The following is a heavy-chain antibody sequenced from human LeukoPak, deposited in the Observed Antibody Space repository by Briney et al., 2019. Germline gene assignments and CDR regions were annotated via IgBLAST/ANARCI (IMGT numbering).Heavy chain of an antibody. D-gene: IGHD2-2*01. CDR1: GGSISSSSYY. Sequence: SETLSLTCTVSGGSISSSSYYWGWIRQPPGKGLEWIGSICYSGSTYYNPSLKSRVTISVDTSKNQFSLKLSSVTAADTAVYYCARLVRCSSTSCYRGFYFDYWGQGTLVTVSS. V-gene: IGHV4-39*01. CDR2: ICYSGST. CDR3: ARLVRCSSTSCYRGFYFDY. J-gene: IGHJ4*02.